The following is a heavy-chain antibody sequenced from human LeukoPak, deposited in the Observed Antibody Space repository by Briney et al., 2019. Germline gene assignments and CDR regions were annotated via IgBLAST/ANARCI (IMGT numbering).Heavy chain of an antibody. Sequence: SETLSLTCTVSGGSISSYYWSWIRQPPGKGLEWIGYIYYSGSTNYNPSLKSRVTISVDTSKNQFSLKLSSVTAADTAVYYCASALSYYDFWSGYYTSALLGYWGQGTLVTVSS. D-gene: IGHD3-3*01. CDR3: ASALSYYDFWSGYYTSALLGY. CDR2: IYYSGST. J-gene: IGHJ4*02. V-gene: IGHV4-59*01. CDR1: GGSISSYY.